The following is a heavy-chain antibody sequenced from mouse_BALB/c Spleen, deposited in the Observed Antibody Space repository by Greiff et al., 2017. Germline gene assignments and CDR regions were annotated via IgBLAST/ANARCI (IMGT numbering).Heavy chain of an antibody. V-gene: IGHV5-17*02. J-gene: IGHJ4*01. D-gene: IGHD2-1*01. CDR1: GFTFSSFG. CDR3: ARSGGNLAMDY. CDR2: ISSGSSTI. Sequence: EVKLVESGGGLVQPGGSRKLSCAASGFTFSSFGMHWVRQAPEKGLEWVAYISSGSSTIYYADTVKGRFTISRDNPKNTLFLQMTSLRSEDTAMYYCARSGGNLAMDYWGQGTSVTVSS.